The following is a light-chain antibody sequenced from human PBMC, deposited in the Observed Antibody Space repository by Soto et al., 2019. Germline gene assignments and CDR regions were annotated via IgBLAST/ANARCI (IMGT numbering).Light chain of an antibody. CDR1: EDVSDY. CDR3: QLYRNVVLT. J-gene: IGKJ4*01. V-gene: IGKV1-33*01. CDR2: DAS. Sequence: DIKMTQSPSSLSASVGDRVTLTCQASEDVSDYVNWYQQKPGKAPKLLIYDASKLETGVSSRFSGSGSGTHFTFTIRDLQPEDFANSYCQLYRNVVLTFGGGTRVDI.